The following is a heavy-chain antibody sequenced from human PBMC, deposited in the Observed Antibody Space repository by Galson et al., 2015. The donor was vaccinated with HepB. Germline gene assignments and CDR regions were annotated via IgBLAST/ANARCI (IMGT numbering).Heavy chain of an antibody. Sequence: VKVSCKASGYTFTSYGISWVRQAPGQGLEWMGWISAYNGNTNYAQKLQGRVTMTTDTSTSTAYMELRSLRSDDTAVYYCARDQPPVLLWFGELSGLDYWGQGTLVTVSS. CDR1: GYTFTSYG. CDR2: ISAYNGNT. V-gene: IGHV1-18*04. J-gene: IGHJ4*02. CDR3: ARDQPPVLLWFGELSGLDY. D-gene: IGHD3-10*01.